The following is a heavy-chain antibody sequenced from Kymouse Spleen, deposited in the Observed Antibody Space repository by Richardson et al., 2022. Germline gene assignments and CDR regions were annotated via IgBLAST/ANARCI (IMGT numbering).Heavy chain of an antibody. D-gene: IGHD5-24*01. J-gene: IGHJ4*02. CDR1: GFTFSSYG. Sequence: QVQLVESGGGVVQPGRSLRLSCAASGFTFSSYGMHWVRQAPGKGLEWVAVIWYDGSNKYYADSVKGRFTISRDNSKNTLYLQMNSLRAEDTAVYYCASVEMATIHFDYWGQGTLVTVSS. CDR3: ASVEMATIHFDY. CDR2: IWYDGSNK. V-gene: IGHV3-33*01.